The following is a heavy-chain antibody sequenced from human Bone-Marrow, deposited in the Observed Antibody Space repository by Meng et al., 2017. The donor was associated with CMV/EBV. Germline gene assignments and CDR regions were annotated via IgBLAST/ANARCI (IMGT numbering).Heavy chain of an antibody. J-gene: IGHJ5*02. CDR1: GYTFTSCG. Sequence: ASVKVSCKASGYTFTSCGISWVRQAPGQGLEWMGWINPNSGGTNYAQKFQGRVNITRDTSITTAYMELSRLRSDDTAVYYCARAPPIIYNYYDNSGWINWFDTWGQGTLVTVSS. CDR3: ARAPPIIYNYYDNSGWINWFDT. CDR2: INPNSGGT. D-gene: IGHD3-22*01. V-gene: IGHV1-2*02.